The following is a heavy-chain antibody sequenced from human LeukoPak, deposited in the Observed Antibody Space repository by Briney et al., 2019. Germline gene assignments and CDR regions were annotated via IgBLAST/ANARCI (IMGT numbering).Heavy chain of an antibody. V-gene: IGHV4-61*02. Sequence: SETLSLTCTVSGGSISSGSYYWSWIRQPAGKGLEWIGRIYTSGSTNYNPSLKSRVTISYTSKNQFSLKLSSVTAADTAVYYCARLQIAVAAFDIWGQGTMVTVSS. CDR2: IYTSGST. D-gene: IGHD6-19*01. CDR3: ARLQIAVAAFDI. CDR1: GGSISSGSYY. J-gene: IGHJ3*02.